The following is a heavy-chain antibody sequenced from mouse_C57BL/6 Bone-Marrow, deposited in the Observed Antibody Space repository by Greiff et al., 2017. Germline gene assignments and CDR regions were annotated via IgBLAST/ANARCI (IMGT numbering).Heavy chain of an antibody. D-gene: IGHD2-2*01. CDR2: IDPENGDT. V-gene: IGHV14-4*01. CDR1: GFNIKDDY. CDR3: TIMVTTGFDY. Sequence: VQLKQSGAELVRPGASVKLSCTASGFNIKDDYMYWVKQRPEQGLEWIGWIDPENGDTEYASKFQGKATITADTSSHTAYLQLSSLTSEDTAVYYCTIMVTTGFDYWGQGTTLTVSS. J-gene: IGHJ2*01.